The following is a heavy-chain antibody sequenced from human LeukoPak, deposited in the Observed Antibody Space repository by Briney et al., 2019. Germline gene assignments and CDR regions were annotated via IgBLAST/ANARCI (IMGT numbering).Heavy chain of an antibody. CDR1: GFTFSSYA. J-gene: IGHJ4*02. CDR2: ISGSGGST. D-gene: IGHD1-26*01. V-gene: IGHV3-23*01. CDR3: AKDLFDRVVGAIPPDY. Sequence: QPGASLRLSCAASGFTFSSYAMSWVRQAPGKGLEWVSAISGSGGSTYYADSVQGRFTISGDNSKNTLYLQMNSLRAEDTAVYYCAKDLFDRVVGAIPPDYWGQGTLSPSPQ.